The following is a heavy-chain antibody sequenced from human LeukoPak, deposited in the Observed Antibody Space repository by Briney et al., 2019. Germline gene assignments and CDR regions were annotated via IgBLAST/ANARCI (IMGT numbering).Heavy chain of an antibody. Sequence: SETLSLTCTVSGGSISSYYWSWIRQPPGKGLEWIGYIYYSGSTNYNPSLKSRVTISVDTSKNQFSLKLSSVTAADTAVYYCARVRPMVRGVVFDYWGQGTLVTVSS. CDR3: ARVRPMVRGVVFDY. V-gene: IGHV4-59*01. CDR1: GGSISSYY. J-gene: IGHJ4*02. CDR2: IYYSGST. D-gene: IGHD3-10*01.